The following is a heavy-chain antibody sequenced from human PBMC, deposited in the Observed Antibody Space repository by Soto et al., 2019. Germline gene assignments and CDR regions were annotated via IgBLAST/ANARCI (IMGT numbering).Heavy chain of an antibody. CDR2: ISAYNANT. V-gene: IGHV1-18*04. CDR1: GYTFTSYG. CDR3: ARGLSGSYQGGYYFAY. J-gene: IGHJ4*02. Sequence: QVQLVQSGAEVKKPGASVKVSCKASGYTFTSYGISWARPAPGQGLEWMGWISAYNANTNYAQQLQGRVTMTPDTSTSPAYMELRSLRSDDTAVYCCARGLSGSYQGGYYFAYWGQGTLVTVSS. D-gene: IGHD1-26*01.